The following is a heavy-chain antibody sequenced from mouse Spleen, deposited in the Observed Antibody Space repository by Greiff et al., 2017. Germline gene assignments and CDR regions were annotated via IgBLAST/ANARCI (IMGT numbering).Heavy chain of an antibody. V-gene: IGHV14-4*01. D-gene: IGHD1-1*02. CDR3: PGGSYFDY. CDR2: IDPENGDT. J-gene: IGHJ2*01. CDR1: GFNIKDDY. Sequence: VQLQQSGAELVRPGASVKLSCTASGFNIKDDYMHWVKQRPEQGLEWIGWIDPENGDTEYASKFQGKATITADTSSNTAYLQLSSLTSEDTAVYYCPGGSYFDYWGQGTTLTVSS.